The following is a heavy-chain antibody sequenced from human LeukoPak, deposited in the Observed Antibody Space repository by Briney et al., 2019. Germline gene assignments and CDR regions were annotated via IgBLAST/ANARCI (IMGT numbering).Heavy chain of an antibody. CDR3: ARVRGIAGRRGWFDP. J-gene: IGHJ5*02. V-gene: IGHV4-34*01. CDR1: GGSFSGYY. CDR2: INHSGST. D-gene: IGHD6-6*01. Sequence: SETLSLTCAVYGGSFSGYYWSWIRQPPGKGLEWIGEINHSGSTNYNPSLKSRVTISVDTSKNQFSLKLSSVTAADTAVYYCARVRGIAGRRGWFDPWGQGTRVTVSS.